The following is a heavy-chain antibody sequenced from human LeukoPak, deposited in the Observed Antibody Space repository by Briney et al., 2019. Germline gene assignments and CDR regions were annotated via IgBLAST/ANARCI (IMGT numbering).Heavy chain of an antibody. CDR3: ARDHYHKIHSVMVTAPDY. D-gene: IGHD2-21*02. CDR1: GYTFTSYY. V-gene: IGHV1-46*01. CDR2: INPTGGST. J-gene: IGHJ4*02. Sequence: ASVTVSFKASGYTFTSYYMHWVRQAPGEGLEWMGIINPTGGSTSYAQKFQGRVTMTRDTSTSTVYMELSSLRSEDTAVYYCARDHYHKIHSVMVTAPDYWGQGTLVIVSS.